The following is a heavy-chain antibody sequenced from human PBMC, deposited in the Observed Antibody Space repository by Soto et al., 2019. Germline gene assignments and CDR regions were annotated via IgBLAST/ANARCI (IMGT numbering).Heavy chain of an antibody. Sequence: GTEGMSCVRQAPGKGLEWVSALSGSGTTAYYADSVKGRFIFSRDNPKNTMYLQMNSLRAEDTAVYFYVNTTDGWFSAFEIWG. CDR3: VNTTDGWFSAFEI. CDR1: GTEG. D-gene: IGHD6-19*01. J-gene: IGHJ3*02. CDR2: LSGSGTTA. V-gene: IGHV3-23*01.